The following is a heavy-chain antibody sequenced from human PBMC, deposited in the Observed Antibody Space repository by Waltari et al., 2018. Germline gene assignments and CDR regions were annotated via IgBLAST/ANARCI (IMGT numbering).Heavy chain of an antibody. V-gene: IGHV3-72*01. J-gene: IGHJ3*01. CDR2: ARDRPNSYTT. D-gene: IGHD1-26*01. CDR3: ARAYTGSPISRVFALDV. CDR1: GFTFGDHY. Sequence: QLVESGGGLVQPGGSLRLSCVGSGFTFGDHYFDWVRQAPGKGREWVGRARDRPNSYTTEYAAYVKNRFTISRDDSKNSLFLQMNNLKSEDTAMYYCARAYTGSPISRVFALDVWGQGTMVTVSS.